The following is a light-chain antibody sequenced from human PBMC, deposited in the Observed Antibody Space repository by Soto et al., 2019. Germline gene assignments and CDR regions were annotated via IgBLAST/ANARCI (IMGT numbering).Light chain of an antibody. CDR3: QQYNTYPWT. CDR1: QTISSR. J-gene: IGKJ1*01. V-gene: IGKV1-5*01. CDR2: DTS. Sequence: DIQMTQSPSSLSASVGDRVTITCRASQTISSRLAWYQQKPGQAPKLLISDTSRLETGVPSRFSGSGSGAHFSLTISRLQPDDSAIYFCQQYNTYPWTFGQGTKVEIK.